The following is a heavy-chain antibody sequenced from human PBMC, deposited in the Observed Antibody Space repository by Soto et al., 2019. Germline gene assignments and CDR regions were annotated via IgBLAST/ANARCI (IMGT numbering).Heavy chain of an antibody. CDR1: GFTVSSNY. J-gene: IGHJ4*02. CDR2: IYSGGST. V-gene: IGHV3-53*01. D-gene: IGHD3-22*01. Sequence: GGSLRLSCAASGFTVSSNYMSWVRQAPGKGLEWVSVIYSGGSTYYADSVKGRFTISRDNSKNTLYLQMNSLRAEDTAVYYCSKELYDYDSSGPRYWGQGTLVTVSS. CDR3: SKELYDYDSSGPRY.